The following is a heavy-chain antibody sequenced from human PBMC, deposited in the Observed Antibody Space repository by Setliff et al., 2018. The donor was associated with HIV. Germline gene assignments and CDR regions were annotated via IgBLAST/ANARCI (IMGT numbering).Heavy chain of an antibody. Sequence: SETLSLTCAVSGGSISSRNWWSWVRQPPGQGLEWIGSISYTGDTNYNPSLESRLTISVDTSRNQFPLRLSSVTAADTAVYYCASAPTGVTNAFDSWGQGTMVTVSS. CDR1: GGSISSRNW. V-gene: IGHV4-4*02. CDR3: ASAPTGVTNAFDS. D-gene: IGHD2-8*02. CDR2: ISYTGDT. J-gene: IGHJ3*02.